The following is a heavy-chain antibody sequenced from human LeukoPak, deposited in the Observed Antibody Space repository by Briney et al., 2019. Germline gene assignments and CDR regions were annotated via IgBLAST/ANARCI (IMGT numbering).Heavy chain of an antibody. CDR1: GFTFNNYA. Sequence: GGSLRLSCAASGFTFNNYAMSWVRQAPGKGLEWVSAISGSGGATYYADSVKGRFTISRDNSKNTLYLQMNSLRTEDTALYYCASLDYFDSSDYGDYWGQGTLVTVSS. D-gene: IGHD3-22*01. CDR3: ASLDYFDSSDYGDY. CDR2: ISGSGGAT. J-gene: IGHJ4*02. V-gene: IGHV3-23*01.